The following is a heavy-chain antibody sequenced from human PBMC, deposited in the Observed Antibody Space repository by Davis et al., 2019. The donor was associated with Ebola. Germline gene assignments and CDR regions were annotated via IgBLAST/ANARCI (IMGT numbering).Heavy chain of an antibody. J-gene: IGHJ4*02. CDR2: IYYSGST. D-gene: IGHD2-15*01. CDR1: GGSISSSSYF. V-gene: IGHV4-39*07. Sequence: MPSETLSLTCTVSGGSISSSSYFWGWIRQPPGKGLEWIGSIYYSGSTYYNPSLKSRVTISVDTSKNQFSLKLSSVTAADTAVYYCARGGGSGGYWGQGTLVTVSS. CDR3: ARGGGSGGY.